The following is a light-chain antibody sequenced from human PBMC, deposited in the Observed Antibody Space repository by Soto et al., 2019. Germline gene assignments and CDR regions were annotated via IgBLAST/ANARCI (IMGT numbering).Light chain of an antibody. CDR2: TAS. Sequence: DIQMTQSPSSVSASVGDRVTITCRASQDISTWLAWYQQKPGRAPKLLIYTASSLHSGAPSRFSGSGSGTDFTLTINSLQPEDFATYYCHQTNSLPRTFGGGTKVEIK. V-gene: IGKV1-12*01. CDR1: QDISTW. J-gene: IGKJ4*01. CDR3: HQTNSLPRT.